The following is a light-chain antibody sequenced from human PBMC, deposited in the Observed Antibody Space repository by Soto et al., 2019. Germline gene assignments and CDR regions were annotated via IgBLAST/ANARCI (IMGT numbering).Light chain of an antibody. V-gene: IGLV2-23*01. Sequence: QSALTQPASVSRSPGQSITISCTGTNSDVGSHNFVSWYQQYPGKAPKLLIYEASKRPSGLSNRFSGSKSGNTASLTISGRQAEDEADYYCCSLTNGATWVFGGGTKLTVL. CDR1: NSDVGSHNF. CDR2: EAS. CDR3: CSLTNGATWV. J-gene: IGLJ3*02.